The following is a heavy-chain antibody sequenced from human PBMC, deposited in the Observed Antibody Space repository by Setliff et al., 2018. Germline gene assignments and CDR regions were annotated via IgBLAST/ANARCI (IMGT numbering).Heavy chain of an antibody. Sequence: LSLTCTVSGGSVRDSTYYWGWVRQPPGKGLEWIGSIYYSGSTYYNPSLRSRVTISVDTSKNQFSLTVTSVTAADPAMYYGARGRNVAARLLDSWGQGTLVTVSS. CDR3: ARGRNVAARLLDS. CDR2: IYYSGST. D-gene: IGHD6-6*01. CDR1: GGSVRDSTYY. J-gene: IGHJ4*02. V-gene: IGHV4-39*07.